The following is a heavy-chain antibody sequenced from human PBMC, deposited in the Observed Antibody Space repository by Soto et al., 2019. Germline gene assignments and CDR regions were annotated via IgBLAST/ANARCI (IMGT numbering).Heavy chain of an antibody. J-gene: IGHJ5*01. V-gene: IGHV4-38-2*02. CDR3: ARQTTYSSSWYDY. CDR2: IFHTGTT. Sequence: SETLSLTCTVSGDSIISIYHWAWIRQPPGRSLEWIASIFHTGTTYYTPSLKSRVTISVDTSKNQFSLRLSSVTAADTALYYCARQTTYSSSWYDYWGHGTWSPSPQ. D-gene: IGHD2-2*01. CDR1: GDSIISIYH.